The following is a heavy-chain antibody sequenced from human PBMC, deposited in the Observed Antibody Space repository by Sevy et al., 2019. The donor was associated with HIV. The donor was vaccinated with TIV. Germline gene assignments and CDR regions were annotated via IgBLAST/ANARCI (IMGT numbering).Heavy chain of an antibody. CDR3: ARDRYGGYDVDYYYGMDV. J-gene: IGHJ6*02. D-gene: IGHD5-12*01. Sequence: SETLSLTCTVSGGSISSYYWSWIRQPPGKGLEWIGYIYYSGSTNYNPALKSQVTISVDTSKNQFSLKLSPVTAADTAVYYCARDRYGGYDVDYYYGMDVWGQGTTVTVSS. V-gene: IGHV4-59*13. CDR2: IYYSGST. CDR1: GGSISSYY.